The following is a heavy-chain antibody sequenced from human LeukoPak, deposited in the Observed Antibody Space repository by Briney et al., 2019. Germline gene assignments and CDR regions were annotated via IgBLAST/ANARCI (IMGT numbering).Heavy chain of an antibody. CDR3: VRDRRYSSSWYPY. CDR1: GFTFSSYS. Sequence: GGSLRLSCAASGFTFSSYSMNWVRQAPGKGLEWVSYISSSSSTIYYADSVKGRFTISRDNAKNSLYLQMNSLRAEDTAVYYCVRDRRYSSSWYPYWGQGTLVTVSS. D-gene: IGHD6-13*01. J-gene: IGHJ4*02. CDR2: ISSSSSTI. V-gene: IGHV3-48*01.